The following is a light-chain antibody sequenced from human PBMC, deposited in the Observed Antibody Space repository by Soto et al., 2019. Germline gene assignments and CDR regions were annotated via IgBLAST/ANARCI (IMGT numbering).Light chain of an antibody. CDR1: SSDVGAYIY. J-gene: IGLJ1*01. CDR2: EVN. V-gene: IGLV2-14*03. Sequence: CAGSSSDVGAYIYVSWYQQYPGKAPKLIIYEVNNRPSGVSGRFSGSKSDTTAYLTISGLQAEDEADYYCSSYSDSDTKVFGTGTKVTVL. CDR3: SSYSDSDTKV.